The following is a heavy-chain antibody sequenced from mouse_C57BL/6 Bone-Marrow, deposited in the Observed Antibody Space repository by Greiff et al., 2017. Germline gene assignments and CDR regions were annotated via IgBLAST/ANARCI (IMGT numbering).Heavy chain of an antibody. Sequence: VKLMESGPGLVQPSQSLSITCTVSGFSLTSYGVHWVRQSPGKGLEWLGVIWSGGSTDYNAAFISRLSIRKDNSKSQVFFKMNSLQADDTAIYYCARDYGSSYEYFDVWGTGTTVTVSS. CDR2: IWSGGST. D-gene: IGHD1-1*01. J-gene: IGHJ1*03. CDR3: ARDYGSSYEYFDV. V-gene: IGHV2-2*01. CDR1: GFSLTSYG.